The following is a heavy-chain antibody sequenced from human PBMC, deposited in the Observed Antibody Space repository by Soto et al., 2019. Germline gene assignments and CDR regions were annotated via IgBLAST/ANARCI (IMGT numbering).Heavy chain of an antibody. V-gene: IGHV4-39*01. CDR2: TYYSGST. CDR1: GGSISSSSYY. J-gene: IGHJ2*01. Sequence: QLQLQESGPGLVKPSETLSLTCTVSGGSISSSSYYWGWIRQPPGKGLEWIGSTYYSGSTYYNPSLKSRVTISVDTSKTQFSLKLSSVTAADTAVYYCARPLRAAAGAYWYFDLWGRGTLVTVSS. D-gene: IGHD6-13*01. CDR3: ARPLRAAAGAYWYFDL.